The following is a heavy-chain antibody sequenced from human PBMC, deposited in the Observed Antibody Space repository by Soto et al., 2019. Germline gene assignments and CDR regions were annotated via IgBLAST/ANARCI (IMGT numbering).Heavy chain of an antibody. Sequence: PGGSLRLSCAASGFTFSSYAMSWVRHAPGKGLEWVSAISGSGGSTYYADSVKGRFTISRDNSKNTLYLQMNSLRAEDTAVYYCAKDALEGYCTNGVCSSYYYYYYMDVWGKGTTVTVSS. V-gene: IGHV3-23*01. CDR2: ISGSGGST. CDR1: GFTFSSYA. CDR3: AKDALEGYCTNGVCSSYYYYYYMDV. D-gene: IGHD2-8*01. J-gene: IGHJ6*03.